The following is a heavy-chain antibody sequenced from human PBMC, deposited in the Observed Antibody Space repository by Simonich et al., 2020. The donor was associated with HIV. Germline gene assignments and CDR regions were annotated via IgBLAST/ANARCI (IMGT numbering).Heavy chain of an antibody. CDR2: IPWNDYK. V-gene: IGHV2-5*01. J-gene: IGHJ1*01. Sequence: ITLRESGPPLVKPTQTLTLTCTFSGFSLSTSGVGVGWIRQPPGKALEWLAVIPWNDYKSYSPSLKSRLTITTNTSKNQVVLTMTNMDPVDTATYYFAHLYDSSGYYYVFFQHWGQGTLVTVSS. CDR3: AHLYDSSGYYYVFFQH. D-gene: IGHD3-22*01. CDR1: GFSLSTSGVG.